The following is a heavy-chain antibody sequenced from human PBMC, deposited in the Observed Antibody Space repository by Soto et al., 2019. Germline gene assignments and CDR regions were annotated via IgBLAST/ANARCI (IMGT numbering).Heavy chain of an antibody. J-gene: IGHJ4*02. CDR3: ASGKWPPITTGN. CDR1: GASMRSYF. V-gene: IGHV4-59*01. D-gene: IGHD3-22*01. CDR2: IDYSGST. Sequence: SETLSLTCSVSGASMRSYFWSWLRQPPGKGLEWIGYIDYSGSTNYNPSLKSRVNILIDTSKKHFSLRLTSVTAADTAMYYCASGKWPPITTGNWGQGTLVTVS.